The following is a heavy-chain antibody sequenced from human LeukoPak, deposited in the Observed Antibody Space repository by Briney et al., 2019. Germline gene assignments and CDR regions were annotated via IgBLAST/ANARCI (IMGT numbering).Heavy chain of an antibody. D-gene: IGHD1-1*01. V-gene: IGHV5-10-1*01. Sequence: GESLKISCRVSGYSFTTYWISWVRQMPGKDLEWMGRIDPSDSYTNYSPSFQGHVTISVDKSISTAYLQWSSLKASDTAMYYCARQANWPDYWGQGTLVTVSS. CDR1: GYSFTTYW. CDR3: ARQANWPDY. CDR2: IDPSDSYT. J-gene: IGHJ4*02.